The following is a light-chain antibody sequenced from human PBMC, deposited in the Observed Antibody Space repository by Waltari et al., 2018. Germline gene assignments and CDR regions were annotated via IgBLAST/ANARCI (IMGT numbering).Light chain of an antibody. CDR1: SSDIGKYNL. J-gene: IGLJ3*02. CDR2: DVD. V-gene: IGLV2-23*02. Sequence: QSALTQTATVSGSPGQSITISCSGASSDIGKYNLVSWYQQHPGKAPTLIVYDVDKRPSGVSNRFSGSKSGNTAFLTISGHQTADEADHYCCSYAGSAVSVFGGGTKLTVL. CDR3: CSYAGSAVSV.